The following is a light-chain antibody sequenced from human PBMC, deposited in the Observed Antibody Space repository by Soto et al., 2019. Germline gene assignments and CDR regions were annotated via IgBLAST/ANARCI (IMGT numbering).Light chain of an antibody. Sequence: DIQMTQSPSTLSASVGDRVTINCRASERISTWLAWYQQKPGKAPKLLIYKASNLQSGVPSRFSGSGSGKEFTLTISSLQPDDFATYYCQQYNNYWTFGQGTKVEIK. V-gene: IGKV1-5*03. CDR2: KAS. CDR1: ERISTW. J-gene: IGKJ1*01. CDR3: QQYNNYWT.